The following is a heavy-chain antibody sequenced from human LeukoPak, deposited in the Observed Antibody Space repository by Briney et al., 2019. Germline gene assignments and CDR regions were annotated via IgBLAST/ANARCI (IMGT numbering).Heavy chain of an antibody. J-gene: IGHJ4*02. Sequence: PGTSLRLSCVTSGLTFTNHGLHWLRQAAGKGLEWVAFVRNDGFDTYHSNSVKGRFSISRDDSRNTVYLQMNSLTAEDTALYYCARDRGKDYFGDWGQGTQVTVSS. CDR1: GLTFTNHG. V-gene: IGHV3-33*01. CDR3: ARDRGKDYFGD. CDR2: VRNDGFDT. D-gene: IGHD4-23*01.